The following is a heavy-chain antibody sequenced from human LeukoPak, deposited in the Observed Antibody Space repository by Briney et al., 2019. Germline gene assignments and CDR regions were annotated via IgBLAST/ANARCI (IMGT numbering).Heavy chain of an antibody. Sequence: ASVKVSCKVSGYTLTELSMHWVRQAPGKGLEWMGGFDPEDGETIYAQKFQGRVTMTRDTSTSTVYMELSSLRSEDTAVYYCARGVEMNYDILTGYYPHFDYWGQGTLVTVSS. CDR1: GYTLTELS. J-gene: IGHJ4*02. D-gene: IGHD3-9*01. CDR2: FDPEDGET. V-gene: IGHV1-24*01. CDR3: ARGVEMNYDILTGYYPHFDY.